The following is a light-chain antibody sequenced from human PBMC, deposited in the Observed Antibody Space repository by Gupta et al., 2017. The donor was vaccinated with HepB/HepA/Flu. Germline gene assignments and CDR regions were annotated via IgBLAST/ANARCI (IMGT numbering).Light chain of an antibody. Sequence: QFVLTQPPSVSGAPGQEVTISCTRSSSNIGASYDVQWYQQLQGKAPKVLIYDSSNRPSGVPERFSGSKSGTSASLAITGLQAEDEADYYCQSYDRSLGGSVFGGGTKVTVL. J-gene: IGLJ2*01. V-gene: IGLV1-40*01. CDR3: QSYDRSLGGSV. CDR2: DSS. CDR1: SSNIGASYD.